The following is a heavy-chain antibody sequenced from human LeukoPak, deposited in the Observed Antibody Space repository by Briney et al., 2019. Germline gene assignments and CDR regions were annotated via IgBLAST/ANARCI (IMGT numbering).Heavy chain of an antibody. CDR2: IYPGNSHT. V-gene: IGHV5-51*01. D-gene: IGHD3-22*01. J-gene: IGHJ4*02. Sequence: GESLNISCKASGYSFTSYGIGWVRQMPGKGLEWFGIIYPGNSHTRYSPSFQGQVTNSADKSISTAYLQWSCLKASDSAMYYCAREHDYYYDSSGYYYGRPHTFDYWGQGTLVTVSS. CDR3: AREHDYYYDSSGYYYGRPHTFDY. CDR1: GYSFTSYG.